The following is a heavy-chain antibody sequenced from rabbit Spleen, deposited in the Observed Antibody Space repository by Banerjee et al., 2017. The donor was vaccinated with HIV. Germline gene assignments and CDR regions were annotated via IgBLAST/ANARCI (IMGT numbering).Heavy chain of an antibody. CDR3: ARGFWDGSSDVFEL. V-gene: IGHV1S45*01. CDR2: IDTNDGDT. J-gene: IGHJ6*01. Sequence: QEQLEESGGDLVKPEGSLTLTCTASGFSFSSSDYMCWVRQAPGKGLEWIACIDTNDGDTDYANWPKGRFTISKTSSTTVTLQMTSLTAADTATYFCARGFWDGSSDVFELWGPGTLVTVS. D-gene: IGHD8-1*01. CDR1: GFSFSSSDY.